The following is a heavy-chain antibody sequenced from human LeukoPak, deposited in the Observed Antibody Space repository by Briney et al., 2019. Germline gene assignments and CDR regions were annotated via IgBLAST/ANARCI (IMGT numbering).Heavy chain of an antibody. CDR1: GFTFSSKY. J-gene: IGHJ5*02. CDR3: ARDSDSSGWLNWFDP. D-gene: IGHD6-19*01. V-gene: IGHV3-53*01. Sequence: GGSLRLSCAASGFTFSSKYMSWVRQAPGKGLEWVSVIYSGGSTYYADSVKGRFTISRDNSKNTLYLQMNSLRAEDTAVYYCARDSDSSGWLNWFDPWGQGTLVTVSS. CDR2: IYSGGST.